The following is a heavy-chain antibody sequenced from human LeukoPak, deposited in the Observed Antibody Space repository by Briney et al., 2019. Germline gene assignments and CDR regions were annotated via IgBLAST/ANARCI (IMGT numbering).Heavy chain of an antibody. D-gene: IGHD5-12*01. V-gene: IGHV3-21*01. CDR3: ARGGGGYDQEDY. Sequence: GGSLRLSCAASGFTFSSYSMNWVRQAPGKGLEWVSSISSSSSYIYYADSVKGRFTISRDNAKNSLYLQMSSLRAEDTAVYYCARGGGGYDQEDYWGQGTLVTVSS. J-gene: IGHJ4*02. CDR2: ISSSSSYI. CDR1: GFTFSSYS.